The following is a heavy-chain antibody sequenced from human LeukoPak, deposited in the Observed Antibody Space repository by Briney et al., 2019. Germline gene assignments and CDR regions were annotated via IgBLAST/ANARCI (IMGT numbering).Heavy chain of an antibody. J-gene: IGHJ4*02. D-gene: IGHD6-19*01. CDR1: GFVVSDNY. CDR2: ISGSGSST. Sequence: GGSLGLSCAASGFVVSDNYMSWVRQAPGQGLEWVSPISGSGSSTYYADSVKGRFTISRDNSKNTLYLQMNSLRAEDTAVYYCAKGVAVASPYYFDYWGQGTLVTVSS. CDR3: AKGVAVASPYYFDY. V-gene: IGHV3-23*01.